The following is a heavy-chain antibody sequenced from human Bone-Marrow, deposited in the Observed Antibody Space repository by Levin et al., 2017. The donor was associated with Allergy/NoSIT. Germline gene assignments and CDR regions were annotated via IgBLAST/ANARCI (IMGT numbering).Heavy chain of an antibody. CDR2: IWYDGSNK. CDR1: GFTFSSYG. V-gene: IGHV3-33*01. CDR3: ARDRYSSSWRGGYFDY. Sequence: GGSLRLSCAASGFTFSSYGMHWVRQAPGKGLEWVAIIWYDGSNKYYADSVKGRFTISRDNSKNTLYLQMNSLRADDTAVYYCARDRYSSSWRGGYFDYWGQGTLVTVSS. D-gene: IGHD6-13*01. J-gene: IGHJ4*02.